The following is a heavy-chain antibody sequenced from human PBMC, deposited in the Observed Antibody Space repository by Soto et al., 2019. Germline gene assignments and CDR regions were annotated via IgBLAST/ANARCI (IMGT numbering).Heavy chain of an antibody. D-gene: IGHD5-18*01. V-gene: IGHV4-31*03. CDR3: ARVRGYSLDY. CDR2: IYYSGST. J-gene: IGHJ4*02. Sequence: SETLSLTCTVSGGSISSGGYYWSWIRQHPGKGLEWIGYIYYSGSTYYNPSLKSRVTIPVDTSKNQFSLKLSSVTAADTAVYYCARVRGYSLDYWGQGTLVTVSS. CDR1: GGSISSGGYY.